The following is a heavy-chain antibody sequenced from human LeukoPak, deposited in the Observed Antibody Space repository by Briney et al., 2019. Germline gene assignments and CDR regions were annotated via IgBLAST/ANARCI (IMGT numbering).Heavy chain of an antibody. D-gene: IGHD3-16*01. CDR2: ISYDGSNK. CDR3: AKSRYSYDDDYYYYMDV. V-gene: IGHV3-30*18. J-gene: IGHJ6*03. CDR1: GFSFSKYG. Sequence: GGSLRLSCAASGFSFSKYGMHWVRQAPGNGLEWVTVISYDGSNKYYADSVKGRFTISRDNSKNTLYLQMNSLRAEDTAVYYCAKSRYSYDDDYYYYMDVWGKGTTVTVSS.